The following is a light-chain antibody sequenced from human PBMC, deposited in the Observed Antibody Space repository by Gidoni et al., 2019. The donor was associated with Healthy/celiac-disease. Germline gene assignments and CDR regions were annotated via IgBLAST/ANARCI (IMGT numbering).Light chain of an antibody. CDR3: QQRSNWKLT. CDR2: DAS. Sequence: EIVLTQSPATLSLSPGERATLSCRASQSVSSYLAWYQQNPGQAPRLLIYDASNRATGIPARFSGSGSGTDFTLTISSLEPEDFAVYYCQQRSNWKLTFGGGTKVEIK. V-gene: IGKV3-11*01. J-gene: IGKJ4*01. CDR1: QSVSSY.